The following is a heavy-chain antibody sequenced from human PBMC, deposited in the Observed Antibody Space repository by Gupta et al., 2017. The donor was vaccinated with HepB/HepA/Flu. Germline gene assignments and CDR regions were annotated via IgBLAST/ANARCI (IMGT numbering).Heavy chain of an antibody. J-gene: IGHJ4*02. CDR1: GFTFSNYA. CDR2: ISGSGGNT. CDR3: AKDGCSGGSCGAPFDY. D-gene: IGHD2-15*01. V-gene: IGHV3-23*01. Sequence: GGDLVQPGGSLRLSCAASGFTFSNYAMSWVRQAPGKGLEWVAAISGSGGNTYYADSVKGRFTISRDNSKNTRYLQRNSLRAEDTAVYYCAKDGCSGGSCGAPFDYWGQGTMVTVSS.